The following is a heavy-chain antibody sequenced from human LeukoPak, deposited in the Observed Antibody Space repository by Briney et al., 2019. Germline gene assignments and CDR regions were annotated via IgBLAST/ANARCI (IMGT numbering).Heavy chain of an antibody. CDR1: GGSFSGYY. CDR2: INHSGST. CDR3: ARGFGYYYGSGIERRLDY. D-gene: IGHD3-10*01. J-gene: IGHJ4*02. Sequence: SETLSLTCAVYGGSFSGYYWSWIRQPPGKGPEWIGEINHSGSTNYNPSLKSRVTISVDTSKNQFSLKLSSVTAADTAVYYCARGFGYYYGSGIERRLDYWGQGTLVTVSS. V-gene: IGHV4-34*01.